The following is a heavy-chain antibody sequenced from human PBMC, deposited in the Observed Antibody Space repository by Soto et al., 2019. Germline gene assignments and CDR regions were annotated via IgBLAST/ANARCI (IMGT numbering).Heavy chain of an antibody. CDR3: ARGSIAAAGERDY. Sequence: SETLSLTCTVSGGSISSGGYYWSWIRQHPGKGLEWIGYIYYSGSTYYNPSLKSRVTISVDTSKNQFSLKLSSVTAADTAVYYCARGSIAAAGERDYWGQGTLVTVSS. CDR2: IYYSGST. J-gene: IGHJ4*02. V-gene: IGHV4-31*03. CDR1: GGSISSGGYY. D-gene: IGHD6-13*01.